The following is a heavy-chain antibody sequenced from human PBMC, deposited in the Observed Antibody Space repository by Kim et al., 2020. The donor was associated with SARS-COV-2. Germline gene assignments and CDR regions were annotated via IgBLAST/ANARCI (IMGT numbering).Heavy chain of an antibody. J-gene: IGHJ4*02. CDR2: ISWNSDTI. CDR1: GFNFGDYA. V-gene: IGHV3-9*01. Sequence: GGSLRLSCATSGFNFGDYAMHWVRQTPGKGLEWVSGISWNSDTIDYADSVKGRFTISRDNAKNSLYLQMTSLRTEDTALYFCAKNYGPMVRGALGYWGQGTLVTVSS. CDR3: AKNYGPMVRGALGY. D-gene: IGHD3-10*01.